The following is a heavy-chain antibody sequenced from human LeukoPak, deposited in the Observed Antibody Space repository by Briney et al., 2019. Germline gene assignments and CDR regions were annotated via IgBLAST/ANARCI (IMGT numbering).Heavy chain of an antibody. J-gene: IGHJ4*02. CDR3: ARDRVAVVRGVSVFDY. CDR2: ISPSSSYI. Sequence: GGSLRLSCAASGFTFSSYETQWVRQAPGKGLEWVSSISPSSSYIYYTDSVKGRFTISRDNAKNSLYLQMNSLRAEDTAVYYCARDRVAVVRGVSVFDYWGQGTLVTVSS. D-gene: IGHD3-10*01. V-gene: IGHV3-21*01. CDR1: GFTFSSYE.